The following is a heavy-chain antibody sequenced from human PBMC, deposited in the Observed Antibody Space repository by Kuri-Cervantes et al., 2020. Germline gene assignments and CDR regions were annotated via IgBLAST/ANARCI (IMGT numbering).Heavy chain of an antibody. V-gene: IGHV3-13*01. Sequence: GESLKISCAASGFTFSSYDMHWVRQATGKGLEWVSAIGTAGDTYYPGSVKGRFTISRDNAKNSLYLQMNSLRAEDTAVYYCAREGYSGSYGDYYYYYGMDVWGQGTTVTVSS. CDR3: AREGYSGSYGDYYYYYGMDV. CDR2: IGTAGDT. J-gene: IGHJ6*02. D-gene: IGHD1-26*01. CDR1: GFTFSSYD.